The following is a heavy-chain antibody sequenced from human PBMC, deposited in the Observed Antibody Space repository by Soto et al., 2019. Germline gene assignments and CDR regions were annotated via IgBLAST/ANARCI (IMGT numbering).Heavy chain of an antibody. CDR2: VYATGTT. J-gene: IGHJ5*02. Sequence: LSLTCNVSGGSISKFYWAWIRKTAGNGLEWMGRVYATGTTDYNPSLRSRVAMSVDIPKKTFSLRLRSVTGADSGVYYCVRDGSKSLRDWFDPWGQGILVTVSS. V-gene: IGHV4-4*07. CDR3: VRDGSKSLRDWFDP. CDR1: GGSISKFY.